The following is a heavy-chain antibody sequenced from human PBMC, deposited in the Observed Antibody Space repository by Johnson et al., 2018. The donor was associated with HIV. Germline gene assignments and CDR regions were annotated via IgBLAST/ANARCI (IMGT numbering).Heavy chain of an antibody. CDR2: IWYDGSNK. D-gene: IGHD5-18*01. CDR1: GFTFSSYG. J-gene: IGHJ3*02. Sequence: VQLVESGGGVVQPGRSLRLSCAASGFTFSSYGMHWVRQAPGKGLEWVAVIWYDGSNKYYADSVKGRFTISRDNSKNTLYLQMNSLRAEDTAVYYCARLPSGYNRDSFNIWGQGTMVTVSS. V-gene: IGHV3-33*01. CDR3: ARLPSGYNRDSFNI.